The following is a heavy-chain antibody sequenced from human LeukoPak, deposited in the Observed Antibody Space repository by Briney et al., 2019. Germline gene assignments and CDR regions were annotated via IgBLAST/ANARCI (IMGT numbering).Heavy chain of an antibody. D-gene: IGHD3-10*01. J-gene: IGHJ4*02. V-gene: IGHV4-59*12. CDR3: ARDTYYSGSGTYFEDYFDS. CDR2: IHGSGET. CDR1: GVSISTYY. Sequence: SSETLSLTCTVSGVSISTYYWSWIRQPPGKGLEWIGHIHGSGETNYNPSLKSRVTMSPDTSRNQFSLKVNSVTAADTAVYYCARDTYYSGSGTYFEDYFDSWGQGILVTVSS.